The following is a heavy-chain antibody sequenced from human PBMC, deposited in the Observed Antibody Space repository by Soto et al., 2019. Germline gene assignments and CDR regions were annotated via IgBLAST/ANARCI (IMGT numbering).Heavy chain of an antibody. Sequence: PGGSLRLSCAASGFTFDDYGMSWVRQAPGKGLEWVSGINWNGGSTGYADSVKGRFTISRDNAKSSLYLQMNSLRAEDTALYHCARGGAVVVPAAIHYYYYMDVWGKGNTVTVSS. V-gene: IGHV3-20*01. D-gene: IGHD2-2*01. J-gene: IGHJ6*03. CDR2: INWNGGST. CDR3: ARGGAVVVPAAIHYYYYMDV. CDR1: GFTFDDYG.